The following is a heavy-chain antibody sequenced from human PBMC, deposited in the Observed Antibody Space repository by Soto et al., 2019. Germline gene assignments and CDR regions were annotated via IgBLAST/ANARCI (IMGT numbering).Heavy chain of an antibody. CDR3: ARGGPLRYFDWLPRGYFDY. Sequence: LRLSCAASGFTFSSYEMNLVRQAPVKGLEWVSYISSSGSTIYYADSVKGRFTISRDNAKNSLYLQMNSLRAEDTAVYYCARGGPLRYFDWLPRGYFDYWGQGTLVTVSS. D-gene: IGHD3-9*01. J-gene: IGHJ4*02. CDR1: GFTFSSYE. CDR2: ISSSGSTI. V-gene: IGHV3-48*03.